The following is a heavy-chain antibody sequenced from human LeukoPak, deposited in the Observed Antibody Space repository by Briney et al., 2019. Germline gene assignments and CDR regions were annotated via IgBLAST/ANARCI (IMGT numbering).Heavy chain of an antibody. J-gene: IGHJ6*02. CDR2: VSLAGQT. V-gene: IGHV4-4*02. Sequence: SETLSLTCDVSGGSISNTNWWSWVRQPPGQGLEWIGEVSLAGQTNYNPSLNGRVTISVDTSKNQFSLKLSSVTAADTAVYYCARPSPEPYYYYGMDVWGQGTTVTVSS. CDR1: GGSISNTNW. CDR3: ARPSPEPYYYYGMDV.